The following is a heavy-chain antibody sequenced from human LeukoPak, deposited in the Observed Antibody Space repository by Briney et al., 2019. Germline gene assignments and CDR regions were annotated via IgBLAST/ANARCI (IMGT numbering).Heavy chain of an antibody. CDR1: GFTFTSSA. CDR2: IVVGSGNT. D-gene: IGHD3-22*01. CDR3: AAAGPPYYYDSSGYYYYYGMDV. J-gene: IGHJ6*02. Sequence: SVKVSCKASGFTFTSSAMQWVRQARGQRLDWIGWIVVGSGNTNYAQKFQERVTITRDMSTSTAYMELSSLRSEDTAVYYCAAAGPPYYYDSSGYYYYYGMDVWGQGTTVTVSS. V-gene: IGHV1-58*02.